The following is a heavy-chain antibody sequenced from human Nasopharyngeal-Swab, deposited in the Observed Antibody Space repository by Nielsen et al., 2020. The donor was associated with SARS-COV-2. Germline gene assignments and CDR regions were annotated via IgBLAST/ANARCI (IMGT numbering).Heavy chain of an antibody. CDR3: ARAFRDGYNYGY. CDR2: INPSGGST. D-gene: IGHD5-24*01. Sequence: WVRQAPGQGLEWMGIINPSGGSTSYAQKFQGRVTMTRDTSTSTVYMELSSLRSEDTAVYHCARAFRDGYNYGYWGQGTLVTVSS. J-gene: IGHJ4*02. V-gene: IGHV1-46*01.